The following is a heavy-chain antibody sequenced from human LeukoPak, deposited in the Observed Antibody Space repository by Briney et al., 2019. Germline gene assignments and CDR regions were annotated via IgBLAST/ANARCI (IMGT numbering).Heavy chain of an antibody. J-gene: IGHJ4*02. D-gene: IGHD1-26*01. Sequence: GGSLRLSCAASRFTFSNYGVNWVRQAPGKGLEWVSYINSRSSTIYYADSVRGRFTISRDNAKNSLYLQMNSLKAEDTAIYYCAREDGSYFSPFDYWGQGTLVTVSS. V-gene: IGHV3-48*01. CDR3: AREDGSYFSPFDY. CDR2: INSRSSTI. CDR1: RFTFSNYG.